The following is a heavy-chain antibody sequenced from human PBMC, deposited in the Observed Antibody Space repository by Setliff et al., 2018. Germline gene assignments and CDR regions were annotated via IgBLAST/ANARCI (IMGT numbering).Heavy chain of an antibody. J-gene: IGHJ6*02. Sequence: NPSETLSLTCTVSGYSISGGYYWGWVRQPPGKGLEWLGTLSDSGSTYYNPSFKGRVTISEHSSQTQFFLELSSVTAADTAVYYCARHRGYSSPSLEYYYYGLNVWGQGTTVTSP. D-gene: IGHD3-22*01. CDR1: GYSISGGYY. CDR2: LSDSGST. CDR3: ARHRGYSSPSLEYYYYGLNV. V-gene: IGHV4-38-2*02.